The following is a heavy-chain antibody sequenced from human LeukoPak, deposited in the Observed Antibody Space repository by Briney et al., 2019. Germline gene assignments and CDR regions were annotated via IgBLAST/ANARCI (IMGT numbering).Heavy chain of an antibody. J-gene: IGHJ4*02. CDR1: GFTFSGSA. V-gene: IGHV3-73*01. Sequence: GGSPRLSCAASGFTFSGSAMHWVRQASGKGLEWVGRIRSKAKSYVTAYAASVKGRLTISRDDSRNTAYLKTNSLNTEEKAVYYCTSLYGSGSYHLNWGQGTLVTVS. CDR3: TSLYGSGSYHLN. D-gene: IGHD3-10*01. CDR2: IRSKAKSYVT.